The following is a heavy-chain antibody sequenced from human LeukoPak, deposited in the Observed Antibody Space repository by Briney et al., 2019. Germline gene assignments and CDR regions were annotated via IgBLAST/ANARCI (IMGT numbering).Heavy chain of an antibody. CDR2: ISVSGGST. CDR1: GFTFSSYG. D-gene: IGHD3-22*01. CDR3: AKALDYYDSSGYYYEDDAFDI. J-gene: IGHJ3*02. V-gene: IGHV3-23*01. Sequence: GGSLRLSCAASGFTFSSYGMSWVRQAPGKWLEWVSAISVSGGSTYYADSVKGRFTISRDNSKNTLYLQMNSLRAEDTAVYYCAKALDYYDSSGYYYEDDAFDIWGQGTMVTVSS.